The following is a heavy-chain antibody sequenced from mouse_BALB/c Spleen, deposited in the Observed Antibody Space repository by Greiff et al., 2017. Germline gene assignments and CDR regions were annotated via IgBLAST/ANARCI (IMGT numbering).Heavy chain of an antibody. V-gene: IGHV1S137*01. J-gene: IGHJ4*01. D-gene: IGHD1-1*01. CDR1: GYTFTDYA. CDR3: AMSGDCYGSSHYYARDY. Sequence: VQLLQSGAELVRPGVSVKISCAGSGYTFTDYAMHWVKQSHAKSLEWIGGISTYYGDASYNQKFKGKATMTVDKSYSTVYMELARPTSEDSAIYYGAMSGDCYGSSHYYARDYGGQGTSVSVS. CDR2: ISTYYGDA.